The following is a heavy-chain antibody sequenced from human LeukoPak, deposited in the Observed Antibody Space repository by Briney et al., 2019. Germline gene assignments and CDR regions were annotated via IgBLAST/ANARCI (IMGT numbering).Heavy chain of an antibody. V-gene: IGHV3-33*05. CDR3: ARYLGYSSGWSRKWYFDL. J-gene: IGHJ2*01. CDR2: IQFDDRGK. D-gene: IGHD6-19*01. CDR1: AVTFTFSASG. Sequence: QPGGSLRLSCAAPAVTFTFSASGMHWVRQAPGKGLEWVAFIQFDDRGKYYADSVKGRFTISRDNSKNTLYLQMNSLRAEDTAVYYCARYLGYSSGWSRKWYFDLWGRGTLVTVSS.